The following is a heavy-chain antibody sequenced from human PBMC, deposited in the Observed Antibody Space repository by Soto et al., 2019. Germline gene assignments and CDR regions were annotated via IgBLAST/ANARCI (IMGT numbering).Heavy chain of an antibody. J-gene: IGHJ5*02. V-gene: IGHV3-23*01. CDR2: ISGGGSGT. CDR3: AKDPKSTVRFNWFDP. CDR1: GFTFGSYA. D-gene: IGHD2-8*02. Sequence: EMQLSESGGGLVQPGGSLRLSCAASGFTFGSYAMSWVRQAPGKGLEWVSAISGGGSGTYYADSVQGRFTISRDNSKKTLFLQMNSLRVEDTAIYYCAKDPKSTVRFNWFDPWGQGTLVTVSS.